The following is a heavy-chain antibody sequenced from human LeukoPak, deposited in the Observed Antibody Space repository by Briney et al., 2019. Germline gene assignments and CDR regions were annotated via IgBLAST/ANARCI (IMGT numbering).Heavy chain of an antibody. CDR3: AKALMDYGDYGFYFDL. CDR2: ISWNSGSI. CDR1: GFTFDDYA. Sequence: GGSLRLSCAASGFTFDDYAMHWVRQAPGKGLEWVSGISWNSGSIGYADSVKGRFTISRDNAKNSLYLQMNSLRAEDTALYYCAKALMDYGDYGFYFDLWGRGTLVTVSS. V-gene: IGHV3-9*01. J-gene: IGHJ2*01. D-gene: IGHD4-17*01.